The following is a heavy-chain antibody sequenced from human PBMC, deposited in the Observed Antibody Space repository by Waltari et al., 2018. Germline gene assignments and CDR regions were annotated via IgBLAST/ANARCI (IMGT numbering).Heavy chain of an antibody. CDR1: GYNFTDYY. Sequence: EVQLVQSGAEVKKPGATVKISCKASGYNFTDYYMHWVQQAPGKGLEWMGRVDPEDGETIYAEKFQGRVTITADTSTDTAYMELSSLRSEDTAVYYCATTRYCSGGSCYSVIHAFDIWGQGTMVTVSS. CDR2: VDPEDGET. D-gene: IGHD2-15*01. V-gene: IGHV1-69-2*01. J-gene: IGHJ3*02. CDR3: ATTRYCSGGSCYSVIHAFDI.